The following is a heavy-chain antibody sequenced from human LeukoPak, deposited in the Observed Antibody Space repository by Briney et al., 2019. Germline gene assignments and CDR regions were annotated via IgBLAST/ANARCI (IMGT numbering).Heavy chain of an antibody. Sequence: GESLKISCKISGYRLTNNWIGWVRQAPGQGLEWMGWISAYNGNTNYAQKLQGRVTMTTDTSTSTAYMELRSLRSDDTAVYYCARKAYSSGWYYFNYWGQGTLVTVSS. CDR1: GYRLTNNW. V-gene: IGHV1-18*04. D-gene: IGHD6-19*01. J-gene: IGHJ4*02. CDR2: ISAYNGNT. CDR3: ARKAYSSGWYYFNY.